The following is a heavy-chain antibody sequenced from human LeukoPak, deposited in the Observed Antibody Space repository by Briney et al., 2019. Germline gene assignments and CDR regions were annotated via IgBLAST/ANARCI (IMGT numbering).Heavy chain of an antibody. CDR3: VKDFGRVRGTPDS. Sequence: GGSLRLSCSASGFFFSIYTMYWVRQTPGKGPEYVSTISGSGNGFSIYYADSVKGRFTISRDDSKSILYLQMNGLRSEDTAVYYCVKDFGRVRGTPDSWGQGTLVTVSS. CDR1: GFFFSIYT. J-gene: IGHJ4*02. D-gene: IGHD3-16*01. V-gene: IGHV3-64D*06. CDR2: ISGSGNGFSI.